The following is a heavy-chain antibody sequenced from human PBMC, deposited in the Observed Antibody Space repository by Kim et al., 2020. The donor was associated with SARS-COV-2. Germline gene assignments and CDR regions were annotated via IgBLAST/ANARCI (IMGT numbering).Heavy chain of an antibody. V-gene: IGHV3-9*01. CDR1: GFTFDDYA. J-gene: IGHJ4*02. CDR2: ISWNSGSI. CDR3: AKDRKAAAGTTPYFDY. D-gene: IGHD6-13*01. Sequence: GGSLRLSCAASGFTFDDYAMHWVRQAPGKGLEWVSGISWNSGSIGYADSVKGRFTISRDNAKNSLYLQMNSLRAEDTALYYCAKDRKAAAGTTPYFDYWGQGTLVTVSS.